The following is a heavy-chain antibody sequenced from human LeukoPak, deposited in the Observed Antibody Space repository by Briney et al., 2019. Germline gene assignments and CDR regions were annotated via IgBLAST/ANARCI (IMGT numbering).Heavy chain of an antibody. CDR3: ARGYDFWSGYYTPIYYYYYGMDV. D-gene: IGHD3-3*01. J-gene: IGHJ6*02. V-gene: IGHV4-31*03. CDR2: IYYSGST. CDR1: GGSISSGGYY. Sequence: PSQTPSLTCTVSGGSISSGGYYWSWIRQHPGKGLEWIGYIYYSGSTNYNPSLKSRVTISVDTSKNQFSLKLSSVTAADTAVYYCARGYDFWSGYYTPIYYYYYGMDVWGQGTTVTVSS.